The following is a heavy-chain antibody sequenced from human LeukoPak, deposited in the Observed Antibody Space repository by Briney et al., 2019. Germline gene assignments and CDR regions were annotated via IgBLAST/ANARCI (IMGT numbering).Heavy chain of an antibody. CDR1: GFSFSGYG. CDR3: AALHTGTFVDY. D-gene: IGHD4-17*01. CDR2: IRYDGITK. J-gene: IGHJ4*02. Sequence: GGSLRLSCAASGFSFSGYGMHWVRQVPGKGLEWVAFIRYDGITKFYIDSVKGRFAISRDNSKNTLSLQMNSLRTEDTAVYYCAALHTGTFVDYWAQGTLVTVSS. V-gene: IGHV3-30*02.